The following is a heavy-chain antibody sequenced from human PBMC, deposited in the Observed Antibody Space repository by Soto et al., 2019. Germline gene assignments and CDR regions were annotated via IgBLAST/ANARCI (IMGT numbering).Heavy chain of an antibody. D-gene: IGHD6-19*01. CDR1: GFTFSSYD. CDR2: IRGSGGST. Sequence: GGSLRLSCAGTGFTFSSYDMSWFRQAPGKGLEWVSTIRGSGGSTYYADSVKGLFTISRDNSKNTLYLQMNSLRAEDTAVYYCAKAKSSGWYFSDYWGQGTLVTVSS. J-gene: IGHJ4*02. V-gene: IGHV3-23*01. CDR3: AKAKSSGWYFSDY.